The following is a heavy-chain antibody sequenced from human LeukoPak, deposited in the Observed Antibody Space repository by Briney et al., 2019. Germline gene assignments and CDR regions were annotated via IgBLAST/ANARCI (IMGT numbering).Heavy chain of an antibody. V-gene: IGHV3-23*01. CDR1: GFTFSSYA. J-gene: IGHJ4*02. CDR3: AKTISGSYDY. Sequence: GGSLRLSCAASGFTFSSYAMSWVRQAPGKGLEWASAISGSGGSSYYADSVKGRFTISRDNSKNTLYLQMNSLRAEDTAVYYCAKTISGSYDYWGQGTLVTVSS. CDR2: ISGSGGSS. D-gene: IGHD1-26*01.